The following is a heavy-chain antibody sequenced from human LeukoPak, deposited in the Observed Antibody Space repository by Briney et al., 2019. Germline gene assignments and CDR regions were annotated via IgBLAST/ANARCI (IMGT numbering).Heavy chain of an antibody. Sequence: SSETLSLTCAVYGGSFSGYYWSWIRQPPGKGLEWIGEINHSGSTNYNPSLKSRVTISVDTSKNQFSLKLSSVTAADTAVYYCARRRIAAAGTGYFQHWGQGTLVTVSS. CDR3: ARRRIAAAGTGYFQH. V-gene: IGHV4-34*01. CDR2: INHSGST. D-gene: IGHD6-13*01. CDR1: GGSFSGYY. J-gene: IGHJ1*01.